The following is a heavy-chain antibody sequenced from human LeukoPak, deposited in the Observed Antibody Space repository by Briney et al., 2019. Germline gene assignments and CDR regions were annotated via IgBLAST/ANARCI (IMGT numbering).Heavy chain of an antibody. CDR2: IKGDESEK. Sequence: GGSLRLSCAASGFTFSNYWMHWVRQAPGKGLKWVANIKGDESEKYYVDSVKGRFSISRDNAKNSLYLQMNSLRAEDTAVYYCARALSGWGQGTLVTVSS. D-gene: IGHD3-3*01. V-gene: IGHV3-7*03. CDR3: ARALSG. J-gene: IGHJ4*02. CDR1: GFTFSNYW.